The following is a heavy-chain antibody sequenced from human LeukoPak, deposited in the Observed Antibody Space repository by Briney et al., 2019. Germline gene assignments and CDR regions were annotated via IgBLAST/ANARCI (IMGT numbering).Heavy chain of an antibody. CDR1: GFTVSSNY. J-gene: IGHJ4*02. CDR2: IYSGGST. Sequence: GGSLRLSCAASGFTVSSNYMSWVRQAPGKGLEWVSVIYSGGSTYYADSVKGRFTISRDNSKNTLYLQMNSLRAEDTAVYYCARDDSYYDILTGPFDYWGQGTLVTVSS. V-gene: IGHV3-53*05. D-gene: IGHD3-9*01. CDR3: ARDDSYYDILTGPFDY.